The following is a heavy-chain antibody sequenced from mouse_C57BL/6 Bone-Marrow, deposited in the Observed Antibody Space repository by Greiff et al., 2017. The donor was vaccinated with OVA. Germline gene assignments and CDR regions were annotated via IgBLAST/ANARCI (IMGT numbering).Heavy chain of an antibody. J-gene: IGHJ1*03. CDR1: GYSFTDYN. CDR2: INPNYGTT. CDR3: ACYYGRSYRYFDG. Sequence: VQLQQSGPELVKPGASVKISCKASGYSFTDYNMNWVKQSNGKSLEWIGVINPNYGTTSYNQKFKGKATLTVDQSSSTAYMQLNSLTSEDSAVYDGACYYGRSYRYFDGWGRGTTVTVSS. D-gene: IGHD1-1*01. V-gene: IGHV1-39*01.